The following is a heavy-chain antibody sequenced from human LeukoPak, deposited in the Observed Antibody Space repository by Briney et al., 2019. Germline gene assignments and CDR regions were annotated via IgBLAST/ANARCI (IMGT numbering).Heavy chain of an antibody. V-gene: IGHV4-4*02. D-gene: IGHD6-19*01. CDR3: ARGKVVAGTPGQNSWDY. Sequence: SETLSLTCTVSGGSITSTNWWSWVRQPPGKGLDWIGEIYRSGSTNYNPSLKSRVTMSVDTSKNQFSLKLSSVTAADTAVYYCARGKVVAGTPGQNSWDYWGQGTLVTVSS. J-gene: IGHJ4*02. CDR2: IYRSGST. CDR1: GGSITSTNW.